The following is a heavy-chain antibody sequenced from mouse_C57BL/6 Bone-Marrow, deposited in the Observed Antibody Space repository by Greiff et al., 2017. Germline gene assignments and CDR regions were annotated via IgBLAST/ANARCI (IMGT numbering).Heavy chain of an antibody. CDR1: GFTFSSYG. V-gene: IGHV5-6*01. J-gene: IGHJ3*01. CDR2: ISSGGSYT. CDR3: ASPGFAWFAY. Sequence: EVQLVESGGDLVKPGGSLKLSCAASGFTFSSYGMSWVRQTPDKRLEWVATISSGGSYTYYPDSVKGRFTISRDNAKNTRYLQMSSLKSEDTAMYYCASPGFAWFAYWGQGTLVTVSA.